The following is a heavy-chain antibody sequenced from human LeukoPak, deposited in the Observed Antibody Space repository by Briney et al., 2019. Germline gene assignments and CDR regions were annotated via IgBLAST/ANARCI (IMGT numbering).Heavy chain of an antibody. V-gene: IGHV1-46*01. CDR3: ARAPSTTDILTGYYISWFHP. Sequence: ASVKVSFTASGYTFTSYYMHWVRQAPGQGLEWMGIINPSGGSTSYAQKFQGRVTMTGDTSTSTVYMELSSLRSEDTAVYYCARAPSTTDILTGYYISWFHPWGQGTLVTVSS. D-gene: IGHD3-9*01. J-gene: IGHJ5*02. CDR1: GYTFTSYY. CDR2: INPSGGST.